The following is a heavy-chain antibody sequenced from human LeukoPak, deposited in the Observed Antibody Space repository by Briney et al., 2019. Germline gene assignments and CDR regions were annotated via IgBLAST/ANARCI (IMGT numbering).Heavy chain of an antibody. Sequence: GGSLRLSCAASGFTSSSYSMHWVRQSPGRGLEWVAVISSDGGRGYYAGSVKGRFTISRDNSKTALYLQMNSLGPDDTAVYYCTRDAGSFSDFDSWGLGTLVTVSS. CDR2: ISSDGGRG. CDR1: GFTSSSYS. D-gene: IGHD3-16*02. CDR3: TRDAGSFSDFDS. J-gene: IGHJ4*02. V-gene: IGHV3-30-3*01.